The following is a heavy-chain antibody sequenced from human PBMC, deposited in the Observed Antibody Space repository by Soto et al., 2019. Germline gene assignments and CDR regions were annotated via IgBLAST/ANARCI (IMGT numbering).Heavy chain of an antibody. J-gene: IGHJ4*02. D-gene: IGHD2-15*01. CDR1: GFTFISYA. CDR2: ISGSGGST. CDR3: VRTSLVVAAATREDY. Sequence: GGSLRLSCAASGFTFISYAMSWVRQAPGKGLEWVSAISGSGGSTYYADSVKGRFTISRDNSKNTLYLQMNSLRAEGTAVYYCVRTSLVVAAATREDYWGQGTLVTVSS. V-gene: IGHV3-23*01.